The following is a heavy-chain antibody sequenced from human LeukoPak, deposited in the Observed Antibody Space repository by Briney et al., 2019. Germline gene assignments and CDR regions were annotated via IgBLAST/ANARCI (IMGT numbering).Heavy chain of an antibody. Sequence: SETLSLTCTVSGGSISSGSYYWSWIRQPAGKGLGWIGRTYTSGSTNYNPSLKSRVTISVDTSKNQFSLKLSSVTAADTAVYYCARAPNGRDYGSGSKRNWFDPWGQGTLVTVSS. CDR2: TYTSGST. D-gene: IGHD3-10*01. CDR3: ARAPNGRDYGSGSKRNWFDP. J-gene: IGHJ5*02. V-gene: IGHV4-61*02. CDR1: GGSISSGSYY.